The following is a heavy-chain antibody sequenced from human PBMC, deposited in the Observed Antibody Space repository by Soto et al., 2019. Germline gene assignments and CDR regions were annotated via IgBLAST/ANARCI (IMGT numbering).Heavy chain of an antibody. CDR1: GGTFSSYT. CDR2: IIPILGIA. J-gene: IGHJ3*02. Sequence: SVKVSCKASGGTFSSYTISWVRQAPGQGLEWMGRIIPILGIANYAQKFQGRVTITADKSTSTAYMELSSLRSEDTAVYYCARVRLPTVTIFGVADHDAFDIWGQGTMVTVSS. V-gene: IGHV1-69*02. CDR3: ARVRLPTVTIFGVADHDAFDI. D-gene: IGHD3-3*01.